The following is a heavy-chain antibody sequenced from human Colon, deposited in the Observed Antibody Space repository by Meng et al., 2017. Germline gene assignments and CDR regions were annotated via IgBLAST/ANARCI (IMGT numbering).Heavy chain of an antibody. CDR2: INHSGST. D-gene: IGHD6-19*01. Sequence: VQLPRGGAGLLKPSETLSLTCAVYGGSFSGYYWSWIRQPPGKGLEWIGEINHSGSTNYNPSLKSRVTISVDTSKNQFSLKLSSVTAADTAVYYCARERLSSGWYGGRWFDPWGQGTLVTVSS. V-gene: IGHV4-34*01. CDR3: ARERLSSGWYGGRWFDP. J-gene: IGHJ5*02. CDR1: GGSFSGYY.